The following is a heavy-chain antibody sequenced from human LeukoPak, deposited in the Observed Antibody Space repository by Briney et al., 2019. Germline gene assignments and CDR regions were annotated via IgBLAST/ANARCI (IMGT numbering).Heavy chain of an antibody. D-gene: IGHD4-17*01. CDR2: IASDGSHT. J-gene: IGHJ5*02. CDR3: AKDLGTVTTRWFDP. V-gene: IGHV3-30-3*01. Sequence: PGRSLRLSCAASGFTFSSYFMHWVRRAPGKGLEWVADIASDGSHTFYVESVKGRFTISRDNSKNTLYLQMNSLRAEDSALYYCAKDLGTVTTRWFDPWGQGTLVTVSS. CDR1: GFTFSSYF.